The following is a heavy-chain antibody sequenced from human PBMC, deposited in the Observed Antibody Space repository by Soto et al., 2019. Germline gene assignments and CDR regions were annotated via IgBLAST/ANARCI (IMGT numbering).Heavy chain of an antibody. J-gene: IGHJ5*02. CDR1: GGTFSNCA. CDR3: ARDGGSDGYFGNWLDP. V-gene: IGHV1-69*15. Sequence: QVQLVQSGAEVKKPGSSVKVSCKASGGTFSNCAITWVRQAPGQGLEWVGRIIPIFSTTNVAQKFQGRVTITADESTTTAYMELSGLRSEVTAVYYCARDGGSDGYFGNWLDPWGQGTLVTVSS. D-gene: IGHD2-15*01. CDR2: IIPIFSTT.